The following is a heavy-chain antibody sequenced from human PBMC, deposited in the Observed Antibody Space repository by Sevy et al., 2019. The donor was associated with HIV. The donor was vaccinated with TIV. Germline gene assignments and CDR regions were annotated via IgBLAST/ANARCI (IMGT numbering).Heavy chain of an antibody. CDR1: GFIFSNYG. D-gene: IGHD4-4*01. CDR2: ISSSGSYI. V-gene: IGHV3-21*01. Sequence: GGSLRLSCAASGFIFSNYGMNWVRQAPGKGLEWVSSISSSGSYIYYGDSMKGRFTTSRDNAKNSLFLQMNSLRAEDTAVYYCAREDYSNYYFYAMDVWGQATTVTVSS. CDR3: AREDYSNYYFYAMDV. J-gene: IGHJ6*02.